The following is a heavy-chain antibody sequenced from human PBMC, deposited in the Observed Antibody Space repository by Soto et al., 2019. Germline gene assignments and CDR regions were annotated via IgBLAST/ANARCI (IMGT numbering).Heavy chain of an antibody. CDR1: GYSISSGSY. V-gene: IGHV4-38-2*01. CDR2: IYHSGST. J-gene: IGHJ4*02. CDR3: ARGNYDFWSRYSSYYFDY. Sequence: ASETLSLTCAVSGYSISSGSYWGWIRQPPGKGLEWLGSIYHSGSTYYNPSLKSRVTISVDTSKNQFSLKLSSVTAADTAVYYCARGNYDFWSRYSSYYFDYWGQGTLVTVSS. D-gene: IGHD3-3*01.